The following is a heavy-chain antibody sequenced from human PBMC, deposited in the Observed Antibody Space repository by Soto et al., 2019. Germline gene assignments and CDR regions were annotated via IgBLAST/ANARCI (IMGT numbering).Heavy chain of an antibody. V-gene: IGHV1-69*08. J-gene: IGHJ5*02. Sequence: QVQLVQSGAEVKKPGSSVKVSCKASGGTFSSYTISWVRQAPGQGLEWMGRIIPILGIANYAQKFQGRVTITADKSTGTANMELSSLRSEDTAVYYCAGDNEVVGATRSGWFDPWGQGTLVTVSS. D-gene: IGHD1-26*01. CDR3: AGDNEVVGATRSGWFDP. CDR2: IIPILGIA. CDR1: GGTFSSYT.